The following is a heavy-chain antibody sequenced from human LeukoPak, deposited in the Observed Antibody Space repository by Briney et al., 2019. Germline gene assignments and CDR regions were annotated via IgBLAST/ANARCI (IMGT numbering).Heavy chain of an antibody. CDR2: IIPIFGAT. Sequence: SLKVSCKAAAGSFSSRGITGWVQAPGQGLEGVGGIIPIFGATNYAQKFQGRVTITTAESTSTAYLELSSLRSEATALYYCSRPWLHSNGYSVFDYWGQGTLVTASS. J-gene: IGHJ4*02. CDR1: AGSFSSRG. D-gene: IGHD3-22*01. V-gene: IGHV1-69*05. CDR3: SRPWLHSNGYSVFDY.